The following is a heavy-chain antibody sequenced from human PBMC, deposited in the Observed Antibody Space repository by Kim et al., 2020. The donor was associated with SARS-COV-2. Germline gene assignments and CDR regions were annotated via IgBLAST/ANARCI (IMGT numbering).Heavy chain of an antibody. V-gene: IGHV3-21*01. Sequence: ADSVKGRFTLARDNAKNSLYLQMNSLRAEDTAVYYCARDHYWDIFTGYYDYWGQGTLVTVSS. D-gene: IGHD3-9*01. J-gene: IGHJ4*02. CDR3: ARDHYWDIFTGYYDY.